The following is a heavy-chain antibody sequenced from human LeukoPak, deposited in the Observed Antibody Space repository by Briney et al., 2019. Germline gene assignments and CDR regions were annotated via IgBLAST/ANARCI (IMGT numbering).Heavy chain of an antibody. J-gene: IGHJ4*02. CDR3: ASLGSGWPIDY. D-gene: IGHD6-19*01. V-gene: IGHV4-4*07. CDR2: VHATGTT. Sequence: SDTLSLTCSVSGASISLYYWSWVRQSAGKQPEWIGRVHATGTTNYNPSLKSRVTISVDTSKNQFSLKLSSVTAADTAVYYCASLGSGWPIDYWGQGTLVTVSS. CDR1: GASISLYY.